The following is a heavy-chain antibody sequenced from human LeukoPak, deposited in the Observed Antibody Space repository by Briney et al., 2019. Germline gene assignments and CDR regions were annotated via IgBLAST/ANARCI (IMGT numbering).Heavy chain of an antibody. V-gene: IGHV7-4-1*02. CDR1: GYPFSAHF. CDR2: INTTTGNP. J-gene: IGHJ4*02. CDR3: VRGTPTPGMDY. Sequence: ASVKVSCKASGYPFSAHFLNWVRQAPGQGLEWMGNINTTTGNPRYAQDFTGRFVFSLDTSVSTAYLQITSLKADDTAAYYCVRGTPTPGMDYWGQGTQVTVSS. D-gene: IGHD3-10*01.